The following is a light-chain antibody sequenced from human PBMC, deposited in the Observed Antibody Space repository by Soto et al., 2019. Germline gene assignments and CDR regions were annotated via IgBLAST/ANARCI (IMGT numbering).Light chain of an antibody. CDR1: SGTIASNY. CDR3: QSYDRSSVV. V-gene: IGLV6-57*04. Sequence: NFMLTQPHSVSESPGKSVTISCTRSSGTIASNYVQWYQQRPGSAPSTVIYEDTQRPSGVPDRFSGSIDSSSNSASLTISGLRTEDEADYYCQSYDRSSVVFGGGTQLTVL. J-gene: IGLJ2*01. CDR2: EDT.